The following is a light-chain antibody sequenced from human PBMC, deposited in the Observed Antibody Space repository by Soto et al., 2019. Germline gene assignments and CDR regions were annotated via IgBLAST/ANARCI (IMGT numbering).Light chain of an antibody. CDR2: DAS. Sequence: DIQMTQSPSTLSASVGDRVTITCRASQSLSSWLAWYQQKPGQAPKLLIYDASSLESGVPSMFSGSGSGTDFTLTISSLQPDDFATDYCQQYNSQPLTFGQGTKVEIK. CDR3: QQYNSQPLT. CDR1: QSLSSW. J-gene: IGKJ1*01. V-gene: IGKV1-5*01.